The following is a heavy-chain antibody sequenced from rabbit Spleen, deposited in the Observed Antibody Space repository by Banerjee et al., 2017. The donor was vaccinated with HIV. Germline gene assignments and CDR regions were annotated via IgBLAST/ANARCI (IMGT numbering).Heavy chain of an antibody. V-gene: IGHV1S40*01. J-gene: IGHJ4*01. Sequence: QSLEESGGDLVKPGASLTLTCTASGFSFSSSYYMCWVRQVPGKGLECIACIYTGSGSTYYASWARGRFTISKTSSTTVTLQMTSLTAADTATYFCATGYSTGLNFWGQGTLVTVS. CDR3: ATGYSTGLNF. CDR1: GFSFSSSYY. CDR2: IYTGSGST. D-gene: IGHD7-1*01.